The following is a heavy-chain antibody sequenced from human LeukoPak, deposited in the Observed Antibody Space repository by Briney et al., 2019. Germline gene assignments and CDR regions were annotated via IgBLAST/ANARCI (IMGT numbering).Heavy chain of an antibody. CDR1: GYTFTSYG. CDR3: ARAFYDFWSGATQGRFDY. CDR2: ISAYNGNT. J-gene: IGHJ4*02. V-gene: IGHV1-18*01. D-gene: IGHD3-3*01. Sequence: VASVKVSCKASGYTFTSYGISWVRQAPGQGLEWMGWISAYNGNTNYAQKLQGRVTMTTDTSTSTAYMELRSLRSDDTAVYYCARAFYDFWSGATQGRFDYWGQGTLVTVSS.